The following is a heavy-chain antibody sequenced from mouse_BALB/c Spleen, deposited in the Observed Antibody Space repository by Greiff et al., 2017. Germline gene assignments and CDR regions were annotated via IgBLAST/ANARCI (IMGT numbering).Heavy chain of an antibody. V-gene: IGHV1-4*02. Sequence: VQLQESAAELARPGASVKMSCKASGYTFTSYTMHWVKQRPGQGLEWIGYINPSSGYTEYNQKFKDKTTLTADKSSSTAYMQLSSLTSEDSAVYYCARHDYDYFDYWGQGTTLTVSS. CDR2: INPSSGYT. D-gene: IGHD2-4*01. CDR1: GYTFTSYT. J-gene: IGHJ2*01. CDR3: ARHDYDYFDY.